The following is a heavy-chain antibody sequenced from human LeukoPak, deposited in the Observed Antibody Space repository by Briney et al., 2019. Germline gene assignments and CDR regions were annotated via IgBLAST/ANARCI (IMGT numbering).Heavy chain of an antibody. D-gene: IGHD3-16*02. J-gene: IGHJ4*02. Sequence: PGGSLRLSCAASGFTFSSYAMSWVRQAPGKGLEWGSAISGSGGSTYYADSVKARFTISRDNSKNTLYLQMNSLRAEDTAVYYCAKLGLYVWGSYRYGYWGQGTLVTVSS. CDR2: ISGSGGST. V-gene: IGHV3-23*01. CDR1: GFTFSSYA. CDR3: AKLGLYVWGSYRYGY.